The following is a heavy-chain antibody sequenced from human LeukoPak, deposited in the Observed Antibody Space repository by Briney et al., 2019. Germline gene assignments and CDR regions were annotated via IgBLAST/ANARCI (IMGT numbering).Heavy chain of an antibody. CDR2: INPNSGNT. Sequence: ASVKVSCKASGYTFTGYYMHWVRQAPGQGLEWMGWINPNSGNTGYAQKFQGRVTMTRNTSISTAYMELSSLRSEDTAVYYCARTGYWTADAFDIWGQGTMVTVSS. CDR1: GYTFTGYY. D-gene: IGHD3-9*01. V-gene: IGHV1-8*02. J-gene: IGHJ3*02. CDR3: ARTGYWTADAFDI.